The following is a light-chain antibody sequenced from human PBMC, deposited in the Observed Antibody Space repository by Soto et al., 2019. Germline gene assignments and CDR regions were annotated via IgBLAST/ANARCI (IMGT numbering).Light chain of an antibody. CDR3: WSYAGGYNPLV. CDR1: SSDVGGYNY. V-gene: IGLV2-11*01. J-gene: IGLJ2*01. CDR2: GVS. Sequence: QSALTQPRSVSGSPGQSVTISCTGTSSDVGGYNYVSWYQQHPGKAPKLMIYGVSERPSGVPDRFSGSKSGNTASLTISGLQAEDEADYYCWSYAGGYNPLVFGGGTQLTVL.